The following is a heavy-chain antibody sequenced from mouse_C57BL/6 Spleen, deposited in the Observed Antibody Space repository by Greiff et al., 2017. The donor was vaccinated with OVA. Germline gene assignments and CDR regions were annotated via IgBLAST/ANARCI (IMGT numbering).Heavy chain of an antibody. D-gene: IGHD2-3*01. V-gene: IGHV5-17*01. CDR2: ISSGSSTI. J-gene: IGHJ2*01. CDR3: ARVNGYYSYYLDY. CDR1: GFTFSDYG. Sequence: DVMLVESGGGLVKPGGSLKLSCAASGFTFSDYGMHWVRQAPEKGLEWVAYISSGSSTIYYADTVKGRFTISRDNAKNTLFLQMTSLRSEDTAMYYCARVNGYYSYYLDYWGQGTTLTVSS.